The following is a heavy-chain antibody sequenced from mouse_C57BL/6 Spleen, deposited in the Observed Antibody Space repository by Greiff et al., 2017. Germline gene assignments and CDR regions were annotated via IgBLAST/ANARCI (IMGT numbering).Heavy chain of an antibody. D-gene: IGHD2-4*01. CDR2: IWGDGCT. CDR1: GFSLTSYG. Sequence: VQLQQSGPGLVAPSQSLSITCTVSGFSLTSYGVSWVRQPPGKGLEWLGVIWGDGCTNYHSALISRLSNSKDNSKSQVFLKLNRLQTDDTATYYCAKLGLGNYYDYDGYAMDYWGQGASVTVSS. CDR3: AKLGLGNYYDYDGYAMDY. V-gene: IGHV2-3*01. J-gene: IGHJ4*01.